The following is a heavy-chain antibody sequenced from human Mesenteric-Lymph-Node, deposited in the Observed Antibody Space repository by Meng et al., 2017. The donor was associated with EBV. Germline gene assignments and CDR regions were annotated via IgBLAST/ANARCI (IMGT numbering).Heavy chain of an antibody. CDR2: IDGGGSST. CDR1: GFTFSNNW. CDR3: ANVPYSY. Sequence: EVQVVESGGGLVPPGGSLRLSCTGSGFTFSNNWMHGVRQAPGKGLVWVSRIDGGGSSTSYADSVKCRFTISRDNAKNTLYLQMNSLRVEDTAIYYCANVPYSYWGQGTLVTVSS. V-gene: IGHV3-74*01. D-gene: IGHD5-12*01. J-gene: IGHJ4*02.